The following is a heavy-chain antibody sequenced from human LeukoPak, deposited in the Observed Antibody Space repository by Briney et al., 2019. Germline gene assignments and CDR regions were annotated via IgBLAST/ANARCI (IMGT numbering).Heavy chain of an antibody. CDR1: GYTFTSYY. V-gene: IGHV1-2*02. CDR2: INPNSGGT. J-gene: IGHJ3*01. D-gene: IGHD5-12*01. CDR3: ARGSDSGYDVAFGG. Sequence: ASVKVSCKASGYTFTSYYMHWVRQAPGQGLEWMGRINPNSGGTNFAQKFQGRVTMTRDTSISTAYMERSRLRSDDTAVYYGARGSDSGYDVAFGGWGKRTMVTV.